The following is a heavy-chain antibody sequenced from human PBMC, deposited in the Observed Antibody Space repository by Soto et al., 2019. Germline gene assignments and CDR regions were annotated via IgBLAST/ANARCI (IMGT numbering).Heavy chain of an antibody. CDR2: ISRSGDST. V-gene: IGHV3-23*01. CDR3: AKDLLRYSSGTIDY. J-gene: IGHJ4*02. Sequence: PGGSLRLSCAASGFTFTSYAMTWVRQAPGKGLEWVSAISRSGDSTYYADSVKGRFTISRDNSNNMLYLQMKSLRDEDTAVYYCAKDLLRYSSGTIDYWGQGTLVTVSS. CDR1: GFTFTSYA. D-gene: IGHD6-19*01.